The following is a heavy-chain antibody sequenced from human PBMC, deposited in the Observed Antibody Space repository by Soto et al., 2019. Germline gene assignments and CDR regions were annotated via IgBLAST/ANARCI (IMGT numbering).Heavy chain of an antibody. CDR3: ARSVDSSGWHDAFNI. Sequence: PSETLSLTCSVSGESISSGGYSWSWIRQPPGGGLEWLGYIYHSGTTYSNPSLQSRLTMSVDRSKNEFSLNLNSVTAADTALYYCARSVDSSGWHDAFNIWGRGTLVTVSS. CDR1: GESISSGGYS. V-gene: IGHV4-30-2*01. CDR2: IYHSGTT. D-gene: IGHD6-19*01. J-gene: IGHJ3*02.